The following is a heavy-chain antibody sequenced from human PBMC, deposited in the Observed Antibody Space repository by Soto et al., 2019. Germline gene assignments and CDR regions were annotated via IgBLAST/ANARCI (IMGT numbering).Heavy chain of an antibody. CDR2: ISAYNGNT. Sequence: ASVKVSCKASGYTFTSYGISWVRQAPGQGLEWMGWISAYNGNTNYAQKLQGRVTMTTDTSTSTAYMELRSLRSDDTAVYYCARDGGLRFFYYYGMDVWGQGTTVTV. CDR3: ARDGGLRFFYYYGMDV. CDR1: GYTFTSYG. V-gene: IGHV1-18*04. J-gene: IGHJ6*02. D-gene: IGHD3-3*01.